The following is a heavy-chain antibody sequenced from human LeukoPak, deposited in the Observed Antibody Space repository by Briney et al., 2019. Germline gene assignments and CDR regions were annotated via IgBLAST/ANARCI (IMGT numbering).Heavy chain of an antibody. CDR1: GFTFSSYA. CDR3: AGLGTSGTYWAQAPFDY. V-gene: IGHV3-30*04. Sequence: QPGRSLRLSCAASGFTFSSYAMHWVRQAPGKGLEWVAVISYDGSNKYYADSVKGRFTISRDNSKNTLYLQMNSLRAEDTAGYYVAGLGTSGTYWAQAPFDYWGQGTLFTVSS. D-gene: IGHD3-16*01. J-gene: IGHJ4*02. CDR2: ISYDGSNK.